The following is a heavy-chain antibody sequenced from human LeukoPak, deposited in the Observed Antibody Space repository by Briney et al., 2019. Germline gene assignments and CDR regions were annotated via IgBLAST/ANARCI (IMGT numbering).Heavy chain of an antibody. CDR3: ARPYDSSGYYYVSRSYYFDY. Sequence: ASVTVSCKASGYTFTSNYIHWARQAPGQGLEWMGMIYPRDGSTSYAQKFQGRVTVTRDTSTSTVHMELSGLRSDDTAVYYCARPYDSSGYYYVSRSYYFDYWGQGTLVTVSS. CDR2: IYPRDGST. D-gene: IGHD3-22*01. J-gene: IGHJ4*02. V-gene: IGHV1-46*01. CDR1: GYTFTSNY.